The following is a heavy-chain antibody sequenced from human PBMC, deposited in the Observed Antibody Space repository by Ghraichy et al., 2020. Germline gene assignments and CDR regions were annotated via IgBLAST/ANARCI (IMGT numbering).Heavy chain of an antibody. CDR2: IWYDGSNK. V-gene: IGHV3-33*01. CDR1: GFTFSSYG. J-gene: IGHJ5*02. D-gene: IGHD2-2*02. Sequence: GGSLRLSCAASGFTFSSYGMHWVRQAPGKGLEWVAVIWYDGSNKYYADSVKGRFTISRDNSKNTLYLQMNSLRAEDTAVYYCARDPLAYTDIVVVPAAIGWFDHWGQGTLVTVSS. CDR3: ARDPLAYTDIVVVPAAIGWFDH.